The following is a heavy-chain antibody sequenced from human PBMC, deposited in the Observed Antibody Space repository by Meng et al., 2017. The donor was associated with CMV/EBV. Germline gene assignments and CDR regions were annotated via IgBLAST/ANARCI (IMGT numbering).Heavy chain of an antibody. CDR1: GFTFSSYG. CDR2: IRYDGSNK. J-gene: IGHJ4*02. V-gene: IGHV3-30*02. CDR3: AKDQVDSSGWLTTFDY. D-gene: IGHD6-19*01. Sequence: GGSLRLSCAASGFTFSSYGMHWVRQAPGKGLEWVAFIRYDGSNKYYADSVKGRFTISRDNSKNTLYLQMNSLGAEDTAVYYCAKDQVDSSGWLTTFDYWGQGTLVTVSS.